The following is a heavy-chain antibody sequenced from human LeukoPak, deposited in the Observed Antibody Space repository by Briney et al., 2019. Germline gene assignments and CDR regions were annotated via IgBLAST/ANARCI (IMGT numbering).Heavy chain of an antibody. V-gene: IGHV3-11*04. CDR3: AKDHESDGYPCLDH. D-gene: IGHD3-22*01. Sequence: GGSLRLSCAASGFTFSDYYMSWIRQAPGKGLEWVSYISSSGSTIYYADSVKGRFTISRDNAKNSLYLQMNSLRAEDTAVYYCAKDHESDGYPCLDHWGLGTLVTVSS. CDR1: GFTFSDYY. J-gene: IGHJ4*02. CDR2: ISSSGSTI.